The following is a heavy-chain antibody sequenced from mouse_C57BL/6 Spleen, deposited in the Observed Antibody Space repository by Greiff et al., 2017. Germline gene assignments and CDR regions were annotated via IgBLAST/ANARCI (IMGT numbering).Heavy chain of an antibody. V-gene: IGHV5-4*01. J-gene: IGHJ4*01. CDR2: ISDGGSYT. Sequence: EVKVEESGGGLVKPGGSLKLSCAASGFTFSSYAMSWVRQTPEKRLEWVATISDGGSYTYYPDNVKGRFTISRDNAKNNLYLQMSHLKPEDTAMYYCARERAEVATNAMDYWGQGTSVTVSS. CDR1: GFTFSSYA. CDR3: ARERAEVATNAMDY. D-gene: IGHD1-1*01.